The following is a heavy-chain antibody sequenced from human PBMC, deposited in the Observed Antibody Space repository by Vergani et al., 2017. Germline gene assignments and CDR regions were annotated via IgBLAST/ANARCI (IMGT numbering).Heavy chain of an antibody. V-gene: IGHV4-4*07. CDR1: GGSISSYY. J-gene: IGHJ4*02. CDR2: IYTSGST. Sequence: QVQLQESGPGLVKPSETLSLTCTVSGGSISSYYWSWIRQPAGKGLEWIGRIYTSGSTNYNPSLKSRVTMSVDPSKNQFSLKLSSVTAADTAVYYCAGTSHDYGDYWRDYWGQGTLVTVSS. D-gene: IGHD4-17*01. CDR3: AGTSHDYGDYWRDY.